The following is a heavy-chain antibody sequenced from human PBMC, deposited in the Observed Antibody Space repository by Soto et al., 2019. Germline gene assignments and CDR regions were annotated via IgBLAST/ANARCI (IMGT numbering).Heavy chain of an antibody. CDR2: IYTSGST. J-gene: IGHJ3*02. V-gene: IGHV4-4*07. Sequence: KSSETLSLTCTVSGGSISSYYWSWIRQPAGKGLEWIGRIYTSGSTNYNPSLKSRVTMSVDTSKNQFSLKLRSVTTADTAVYYCARDRYCTNGVCHGGDASDIWGQGTMLTVSS. CDR1: GGSISSYY. D-gene: IGHD2-8*01. CDR3: ARDRYCTNGVCHGGDASDI.